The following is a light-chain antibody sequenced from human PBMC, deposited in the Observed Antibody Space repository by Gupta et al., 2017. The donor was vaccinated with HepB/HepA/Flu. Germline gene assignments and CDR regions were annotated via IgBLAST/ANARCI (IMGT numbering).Light chain of an antibody. CDR2: GAS. CDR3: RQYGSSSWT. CDR1: QSVSYRY. V-gene: IGKV3-20*01. Sequence: EIVLTQSPGTLSLSPGERATLSCRASQSVSYRYLTWYQQKPGQAPRLLIYGASNRATGIPDRFSGSGSETDFTLTISRLEPEDFAVYYCRQYGSSSWTFGQGTKVEI. J-gene: IGKJ1*01.